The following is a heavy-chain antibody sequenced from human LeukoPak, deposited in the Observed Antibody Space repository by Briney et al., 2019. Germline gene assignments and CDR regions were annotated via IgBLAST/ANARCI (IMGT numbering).Heavy chain of an antibody. D-gene: IGHD3-10*01. Sequence: ASVKVSCKASGYTFTSSHMHWVRQAPGQGLEWMGIINPNDGSTTYAQEFQGRVSMTRNTSISTAYMELSSLRSEDTAVYYCARGRGLLWFGTQYYYYGMDVWGQGTTVTVSS. CDR2: INPNDGST. V-gene: IGHV1-46*01. J-gene: IGHJ6*02. CDR3: ARGRGLLWFGTQYYYYGMDV. CDR1: GYTFTSSH.